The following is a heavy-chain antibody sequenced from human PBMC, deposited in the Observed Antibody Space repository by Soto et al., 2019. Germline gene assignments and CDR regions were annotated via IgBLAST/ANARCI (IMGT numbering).Heavy chain of an antibody. Sequence: SETLSLTCTVSGGSISSYYWSWIRQPAGKGLEWIGRIYTSGSTNYNPSLKSRVTMSVDTSKNQFSLKLSSVTAADTAVYYCASTSNYGDYVVYWGQGTLVTVSS. D-gene: IGHD4-17*01. CDR3: ASTSNYGDYVVY. CDR2: IYTSGST. CDR1: GGSISSYY. J-gene: IGHJ4*02. V-gene: IGHV4-4*07.